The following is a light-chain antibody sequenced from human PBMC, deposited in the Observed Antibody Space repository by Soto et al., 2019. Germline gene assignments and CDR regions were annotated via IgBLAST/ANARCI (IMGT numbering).Light chain of an antibody. J-gene: IGLJ1*01. CDR2: VSN. Sequence: QSVPTQPPSVSGVPGQRVTISCTGGSTNIGEFFGVHWDNKTQGTAANLLNYVSNNRPSGVPDRFSASMSGTSASLAITGLQADDEADYCCGDYDDILGVFVFGTGTKVTV. V-gene: IGLV1-40*01. CDR3: GDYDDILGVFV. CDR1: STNIGEFFG.